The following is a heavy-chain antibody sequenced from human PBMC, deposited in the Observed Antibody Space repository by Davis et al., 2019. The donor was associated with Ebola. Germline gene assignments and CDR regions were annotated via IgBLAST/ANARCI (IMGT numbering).Heavy chain of an antibody. V-gene: IGHV3-64D*06. CDR2: IIDNGGTT. D-gene: IGHD1-26*01. CDR3: VKDRRGSYAFDI. CDR1: GFTFNNYA. Sequence: PGGSLRPSCSASGFTFNNYAMHWVRQAPGRGLAFVSGIIDNGGTTHYADSVKGRFTISRDDSRSTVYLQMSSLTVGDTALYYCVKDRRGSYAFDIWGQGTMVTVSS. J-gene: IGHJ3*02.